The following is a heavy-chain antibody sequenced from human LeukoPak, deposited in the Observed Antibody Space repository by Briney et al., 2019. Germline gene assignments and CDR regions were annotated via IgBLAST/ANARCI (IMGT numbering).Heavy chain of an antibody. CDR3: AREHEKQLSFDY. D-gene: IGHD6-6*01. CDR2: ISSSSSYI. J-gene: IGHJ4*02. Sequence: NXVRQXPGXXXEWVSSISSSSSYIYYADSVKGRFTISRDNAKNSLYLQMNSLRAEDTAVYYCAREHEKQLSFDYWGQGTLVTVSS. V-gene: IGHV3-21*01.